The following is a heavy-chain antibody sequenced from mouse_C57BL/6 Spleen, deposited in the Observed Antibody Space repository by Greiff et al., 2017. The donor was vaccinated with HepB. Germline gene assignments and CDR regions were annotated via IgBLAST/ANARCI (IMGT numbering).Heavy chain of an antibody. J-gene: IGHJ2*01. Sequence: QVQLQQSGAELVRPGASVKLSCKASGYTFTDYYINWVKQRPGQGLEWIARIYPGSGNTYYNQKFKDKATLTADKSSSTAYMQLSSLTSEDSPVYYCAFYDYDYFDYWGQGTTLIVSS. V-gene: IGHV1-76*01. D-gene: IGHD2-4*01. CDR1: GYTFTDYY. CDR3: AFYDYDYFDY. CDR2: IYPGSGNT.